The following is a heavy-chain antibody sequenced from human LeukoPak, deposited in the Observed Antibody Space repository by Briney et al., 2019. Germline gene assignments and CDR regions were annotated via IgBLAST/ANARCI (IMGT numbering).Heavy chain of an antibody. V-gene: IGHV3-23*01. CDR3: AKDPQVLTPPRALYFFHH. CDR1: GFTISNYA. J-gene: IGHJ1*01. D-gene: IGHD2-21*02. CDR2: ISGGGDST. Sequence: QAGGSLRLSCAASGFTISNYAMNWVRQAPGKGLEWVSGISGGGDSTYYSDSVKGRFTLSRDNSKNTLYLQMNSLRAEDTAVYYCAKDPQVLTPPRALYFFHHWGQGTLVTVSS.